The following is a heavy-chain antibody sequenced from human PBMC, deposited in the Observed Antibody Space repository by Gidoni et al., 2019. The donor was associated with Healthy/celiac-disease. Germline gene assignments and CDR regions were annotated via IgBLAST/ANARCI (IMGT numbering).Heavy chain of an antibody. Sequence: EVQLVESGGGLVQPGGSLRLSCAASGFTFSSYWMSWVRQAPGKGLEWVANIKQDGSEKYYVDSVKGRFTISRDNAKNSLYLQMNSLRAEDTAVYYCARGARFGIVVVPAAPFDYWGQGTLVTVSS. J-gene: IGHJ4*02. CDR1: GFTFSSYW. CDR2: IKQDGSEK. D-gene: IGHD2-2*01. CDR3: ARGARFGIVVVPAAPFDY. V-gene: IGHV3-7*03.